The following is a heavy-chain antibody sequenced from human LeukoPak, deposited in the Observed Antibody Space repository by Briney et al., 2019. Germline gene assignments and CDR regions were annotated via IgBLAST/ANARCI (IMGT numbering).Heavy chain of an antibody. D-gene: IGHD6-19*01. J-gene: IGHJ4*02. CDR3: ARLRDSSGWYHMDY. V-gene: IGHV4-59*08. CDR1: GGSISSYY. CDR2: IFYRGST. Sequence: SETLSLTCTVSGGSISSYYWSWIRQPPRKGLECVGYIFYRGSTNYNPSLKSRVTISVDTSKNQFSLKLSSVTAADTAVYYCARLRDSSGWYHMDYWGQGTLVTVSS.